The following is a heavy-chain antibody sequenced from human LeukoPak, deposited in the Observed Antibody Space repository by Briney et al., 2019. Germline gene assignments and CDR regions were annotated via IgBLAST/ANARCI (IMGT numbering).Heavy chain of an antibody. CDR1: GFSFSSYE. CDR2: ISRSGSTI. D-gene: IGHD3-9*01. CDR3: ASGLRYFDWLLPAFDY. J-gene: IGHJ4*02. V-gene: IGHV3-48*01. Sequence: GGSLRLPCAASGFSFSSYEMNWVRQAPGKGLEWVSYISRSGSTIYYADSVKGRFTISRDNSKNTLYLQMNSLRAEDTAVYYCASGLRYFDWLLPAFDYWGQGTLVTVSS.